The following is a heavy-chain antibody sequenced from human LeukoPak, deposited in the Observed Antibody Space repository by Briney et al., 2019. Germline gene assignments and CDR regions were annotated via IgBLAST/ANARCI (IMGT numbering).Heavy chain of an antibody. Sequence: MAGGSLRLSCAASGFTFSSAWMSWVRQAPGKGLEWVGRIRSKTDGGTTDYAAPVKGRFTISRDDSKNTLYLQMNSLKTEDTAVYYCAKDGGAVAGTDYYYYYGMDVWGQGTTVTVSS. CDR3: AKDGGAVAGTDYYYYYGMDV. CDR2: IRSKTDGGTT. D-gene: IGHD6-19*01. CDR1: GFTFSSAW. V-gene: IGHV3-15*01. J-gene: IGHJ6*02.